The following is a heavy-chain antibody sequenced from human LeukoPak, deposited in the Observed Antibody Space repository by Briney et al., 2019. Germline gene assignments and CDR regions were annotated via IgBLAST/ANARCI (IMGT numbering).Heavy chain of an antibody. J-gene: IGHJ4*02. V-gene: IGHV3-11*01. Sequence: PGGSLRLSCAASGFTFSDYYMSWIRHAPGKGLEWVSYISSSGSTIYYADSVKGRFTISRDNANNSLYLQMNSLRAEDTAVYYCAAIAVAGRYYFDYWGQGSLVTVSS. CDR2: ISSSGSTI. CDR1: GFTFSDYY. D-gene: IGHD6-19*01. CDR3: AAIAVAGRYYFDY.